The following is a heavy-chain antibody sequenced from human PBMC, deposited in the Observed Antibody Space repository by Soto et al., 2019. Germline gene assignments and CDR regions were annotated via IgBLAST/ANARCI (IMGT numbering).Heavy chain of an antibody. V-gene: IGHV1-18*01. D-gene: IGHD5-12*01. CDR1: GYTFSNYH. CDR2: IKTYNGMT. J-gene: IGHJ4*02. Sequence: QVKLVQSGGEVKKPGASVTVSCKASGYTFSNYHITWVRQAPGQGLEWMAWIKTYNGMTDYAQRFQGRVTMTRDTTTRTAYMELRNLGSDDTAVYFCAKSPRGEMATDWGQGTLVTVSS. CDR3: AKSPRGEMATD.